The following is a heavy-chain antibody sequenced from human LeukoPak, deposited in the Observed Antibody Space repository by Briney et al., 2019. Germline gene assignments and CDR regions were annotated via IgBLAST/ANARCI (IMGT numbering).Heavy chain of an antibody. CDR3: ARRRGSGSYNFDY. D-gene: IGHD1-26*01. CDR1: GGSFSGYY. Sequence: PSETLSLTCAVYGGSFSGYYWSWIRQPPGKGLEWIGEIKHSGSTNYNPSLKSRVTISVDTSKNQFSLKLSSVTAADTAVYYCARRRGSGSYNFDYWGQGTLVTVSS. CDR2: IKHSGST. J-gene: IGHJ4*02. V-gene: IGHV4-34*01.